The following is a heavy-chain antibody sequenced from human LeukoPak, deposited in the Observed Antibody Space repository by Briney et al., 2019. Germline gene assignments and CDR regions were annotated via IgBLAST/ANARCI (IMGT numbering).Heavy chain of an antibody. J-gene: IGHJ4*02. CDR2: VWYDGSNS. CDR1: AFRSTTYG. D-gene: IGHD3-10*01. CDR3: ARFAGSDYTGSFDL. V-gene: IGHV3-33*01. Sequence: GTSLRLSCAGSAFRSTTYGTHWARQDPGRGREGPGYVWYDGSNSDYVDPVKGRFTISRDNSKNTVFLQMNSLRAEDTAVYHCARFAGSDYTGSFDLWGQGTPVTVSS.